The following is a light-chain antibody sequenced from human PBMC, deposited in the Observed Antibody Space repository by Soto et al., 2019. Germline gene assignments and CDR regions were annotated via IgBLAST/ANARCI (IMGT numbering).Light chain of an antibody. Sequence: DIQLTQSPSTLSASVGDRVTITCRASQGISSHLAWYQQKPGKAPKLLIYGASNRATGIPDRFSGSGSGTDFTLTISRLEPEDFAVYYCQQYGSSGTFGQGTKVDIK. V-gene: IGKV1-NL1*01. CDR2: GAS. CDR3: QQYGSSGT. J-gene: IGKJ1*01. CDR1: QGISSH.